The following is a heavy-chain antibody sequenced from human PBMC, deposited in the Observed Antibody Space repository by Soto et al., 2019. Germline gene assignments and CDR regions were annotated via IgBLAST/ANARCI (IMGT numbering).Heavy chain of an antibody. Sequence: SETLSLTCAVSGGSISSGGYSWSWIRQPPGKGLEWIGYIYHSGSTYYNPSLKRRGTISVDRSKNQFYLKLSSVTAADTAVYYCARGGHILTGYYHLPYYYYGMDVWGQGTTVTVSS. CDR3: ARGGHILTGYYHLPYYYYGMDV. D-gene: IGHD3-9*01. J-gene: IGHJ6*02. CDR1: GGSISSGGYS. V-gene: IGHV4-30-2*01. CDR2: IYHSGST.